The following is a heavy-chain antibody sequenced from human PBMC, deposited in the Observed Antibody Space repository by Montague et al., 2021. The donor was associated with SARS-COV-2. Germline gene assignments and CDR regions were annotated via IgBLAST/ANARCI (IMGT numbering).Heavy chain of an antibody. V-gene: IGHV4-4*08. D-gene: IGHD2-21*02. CDR2: IYYSGST. CDR3: ARDLRVTPVTSHMYPCPMDY. J-gene: IGHJ6*02. CDR1: GDSISNNS. Sequence: SETLSLTCSVSGDSISNNSYSWIWKSPAKGLEWIGFIYYSGSTNSNPSLTIRITISVSTAKTQVSLTLTSVTAADTAVYYCARDLRVTPVTSHMYPCPMDYWGQGTTVTVSS.